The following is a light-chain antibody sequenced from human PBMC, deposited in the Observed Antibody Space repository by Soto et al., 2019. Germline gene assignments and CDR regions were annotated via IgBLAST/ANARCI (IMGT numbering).Light chain of an antibody. CDR3: SSYASGSTLVV. CDR2: DVT. J-gene: IGLJ2*01. CDR1: SSDVGRYNH. V-gene: IGLV2-14*03. Sequence: QSVLTQPASVSGSPGQSITISCTGTSSDVGRYNHVSWYQQHPGKAPKLMIFDVTTRPSGVSHRFSGSKSGDTASLTISGLQAEDEADYYCSSYASGSTLVVFGGGTKVTVL.